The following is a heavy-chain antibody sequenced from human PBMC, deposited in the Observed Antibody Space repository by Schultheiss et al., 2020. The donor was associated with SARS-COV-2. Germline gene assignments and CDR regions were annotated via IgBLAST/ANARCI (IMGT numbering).Heavy chain of an antibody. V-gene: IGHV1-2*02. CDR2: INPNSGGT. D-gene: IGHD6-19*01. J-gene: IGHJ4*02. CDR3: AKDRTIAVAGTGDY. CDR1: GYTFTGYY. Sequence: ASVKVSCKASGYTFTGYYMHWVRQAPGQGLEWMGWINPNSGGTNYAQKFQGRVTMTRDTSISTAYMELSRLRSDDTAVYYCAKDRTIAVAGTGDYWGQGTLVTVSS.